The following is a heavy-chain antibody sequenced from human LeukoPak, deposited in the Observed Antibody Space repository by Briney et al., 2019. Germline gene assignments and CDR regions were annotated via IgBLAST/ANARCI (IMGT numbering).Heavy chain of an antibody. CDR1: GFTFSRYA. CDR2: IGGGGDTT. V-gene: IGHV3-23*01. D-gene: IGHD5-24*01. Sequence: PGGPLRLSCAASGFTFSRYAMSWVRQAPGKGLEWVSTIGGGGDTTYYADSVKGRFTTSRDTSKNTLSLQMNSLRVEDTAVYYCAKGGVGYSLGYWGQGTLVTVSS. CDR3: AKGGVGYSLGY. J-gene: IGHJ4*02.